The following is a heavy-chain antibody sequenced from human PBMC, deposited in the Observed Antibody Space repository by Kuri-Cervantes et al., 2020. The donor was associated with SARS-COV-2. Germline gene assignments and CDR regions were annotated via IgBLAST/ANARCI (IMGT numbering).Heavy chain of an antibody. Sequence: GGSLRLSCAASGFTFSSYAMSWVRQAPGKGLEWVSAISGSGGSTYYADSVKGRFTISRDNSKNTLYLQMNSLRAEDTAVYYCAKVSGDMYYYDSSGYLDWGQGTLGTVSS. J-gene: IGHJ4*02. CDR3: AKVSGDMYYYDSSGYLD. V-gene: IGHV3-23*01. CDR2: ISGSGGST. CDR1: GFTFSSYA. D-gene: IGHD3-22*01.